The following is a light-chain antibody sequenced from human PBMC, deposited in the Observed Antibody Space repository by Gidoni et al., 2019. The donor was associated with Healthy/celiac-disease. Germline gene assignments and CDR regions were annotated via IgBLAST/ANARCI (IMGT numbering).Light chain of an antibody. CDR1: QAINSN. J-gene: IGKJ4*01. CDR3: HQYRNWPSLT. Sequence: VMPQSPATVSVSPGDTATLSCRASQAINSNLAWYQQRPGQAPRLLLYGAATSATGSPAKVTGGGSWAEFALTTSSLQFADFVVYYCHQYRNWPSLTFXGXTKVDIK. CDR2: GAA. V-gene: IGKV3-15*01.